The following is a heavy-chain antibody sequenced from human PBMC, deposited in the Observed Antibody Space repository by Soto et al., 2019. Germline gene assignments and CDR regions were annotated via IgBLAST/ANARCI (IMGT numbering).Heavy chain of an antibody. J-gene: IGHJ4*02. CDR3: AREDYGDKKMVVGY. CDR2: ISSSSSYI. V-gene: IGHV3-21*01. CDR1: GFTFSSYS. Sequence: EVQLVESGGGLVKPGGSLRLSCAASGFTFSSYSMNWVRQAPGKGLEWVSSISSSSSYIYYADSVKGRFTISRDNAKNSLYLQMNSLRAEDTAVYYCAREDYGDKKMVVGYWGQGTLVTVSS. D-gene: IGHD4-17*01.